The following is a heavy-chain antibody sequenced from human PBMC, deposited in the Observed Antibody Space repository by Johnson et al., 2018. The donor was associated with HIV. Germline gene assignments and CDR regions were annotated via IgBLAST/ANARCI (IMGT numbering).Heavy chain of an antibody. CDR3: AKDYTAMVSSDAFDI. CDR2: ISYDGSNK. Sequence: VQLVESGGGLVQPGGSLRLSCAASGFTVSSNYMSWVRQAPGKGLEWVAVISYDGSNKYYADSVKGRFTISRDNSKNSLYLQMNSLRTEDTALYYCAKDYTAMVSSDAFDIWGQGTMVTVSS. CDR1: GFTVSSNY. V-gene: IGHV3-30*18. J-gene: IGHJ3*02. D-gene: IGHD5-18*01.